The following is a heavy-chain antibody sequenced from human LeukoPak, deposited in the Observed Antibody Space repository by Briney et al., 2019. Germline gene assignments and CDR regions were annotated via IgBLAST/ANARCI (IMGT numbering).Heavy chain of an antibody. D-gene: IGHD6-13*01. CDR2: INPSGNST. Sequence: ASVKVSCKASGYTSTNYYMHWVRQAPGQGLEWMGIINPSGNSTRYQQKFQDRVTMTRETSTRTVYMELSSLRSEDTAMYYCARGYSSTYRIDYWGQGTLVTVSS. CDR1: GYTSTNYY. V-gene: IGHV1-46*01. J-gene: IGHJ4*02. CDR3: ARGYSSTYRIDY.